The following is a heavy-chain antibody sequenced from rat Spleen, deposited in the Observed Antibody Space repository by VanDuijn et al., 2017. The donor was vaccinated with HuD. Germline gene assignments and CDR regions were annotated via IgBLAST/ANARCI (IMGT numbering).Heavy chain of an antibody. CDR1: GFTFSDYY. CDR2: ISYDGSST. CDR3: ARQVDNYWFAY. D-gene: IGHD1-10*01. J-gene: IGHJ3*01. Sequence: EVQLVESDGGLVQPGRSLKLSCAASGFTFSDYYMAWVRQAPTKGLEWVATISYDGSSTYYRDSVKGRFTISRDNAKSTLYLQMDSLRSEDTATYYCARQVDNYWFAYWGQGTLVTVSS. V-gene: IGHV5-29*01.